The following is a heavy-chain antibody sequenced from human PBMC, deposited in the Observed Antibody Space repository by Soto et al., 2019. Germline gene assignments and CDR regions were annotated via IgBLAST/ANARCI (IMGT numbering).Heavy chain of an antibody. D-gene: IGHD3-3*01. V-gene: IGHV3-49*04. Sequence: GGSLRLSCTASGFTFGDYAMSWVRQAPGKGLEWVGFIRSKAYGGTTEYAASVKGRFTISRDDSKSIAYLQMNSLKTEDTAVYYCTREGITIFDHSPFDYWGQGTLVTVSS. CDR1: GFTFGDYA. CDR3: TREGITIFDHSPFDY. CDR2: IRSKAYGGTT. J-gene: IGHJ4*02.